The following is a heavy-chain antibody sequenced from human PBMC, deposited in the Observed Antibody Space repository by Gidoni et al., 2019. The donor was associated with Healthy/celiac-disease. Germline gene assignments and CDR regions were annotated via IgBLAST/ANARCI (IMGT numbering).Heavy chain of an antibody. CDR2: TYYRSKWYN. V-gene: IGHV6-1*01. J-gene: IGHJ4*02. CDR3: AREGGGYCSSTSCSGGYNWNYVDYFDY. Sequence: QVQLQQSGPGLVKPSPTLSLTCAISGDRVSSNSAAWNWIRQSPSRGLEWLGRTYYRSKWYNDYAVSVKSRITINPDTSKNQFSLQLNSVTPEDTAVYYCAREGGGYCSSTSCSGGYNWNYVDYFDYWGQGTLVTVSS. D-gene: IGHD2-2*01. CDR1: GDRVSSNSAA.